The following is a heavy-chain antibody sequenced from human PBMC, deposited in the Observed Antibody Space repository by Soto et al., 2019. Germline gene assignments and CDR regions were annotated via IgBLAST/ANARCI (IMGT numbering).Heavy chain of an antibody. D-gene: IGHD5-18*01. V-gene: IGHV3-48*01. CDR2: ISSSSSTI. CDR1: GFTFGSYG. Sequence: EVQLVESGGGLVQPGGSLRLSCAASGFTFGSYGMNWVRQAPGKGLEWVSYISSSSSTIYYADSVEGRFTISRDNAKNSLYLQMNSLRAEDTAVYYCAKDGGYSYGPYDYWGQGTLVTVSS. CDR3: AKDGGYSYGPYDY. J-gene: IGHJ4*02.